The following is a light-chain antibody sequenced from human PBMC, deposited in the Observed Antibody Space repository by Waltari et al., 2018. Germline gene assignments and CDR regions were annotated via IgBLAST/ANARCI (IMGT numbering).Light chain of an antibody. J-gene: IGKJ2*01. CDR1: PNLMSY. CDR2: AAS. CDR3: QQSYSSPPHT. V-gene: IGKV1-39*01. Sequence: DIQMTQSPSSLSASVGYRVTITCRASPNLMSYLNWYQQKPGKAPNLLIYAASNLQSGIPSRFSGGGSGTDFTLTISSLQPEDSATYYCQQSYSSPPHTFGQGTKLEIK.